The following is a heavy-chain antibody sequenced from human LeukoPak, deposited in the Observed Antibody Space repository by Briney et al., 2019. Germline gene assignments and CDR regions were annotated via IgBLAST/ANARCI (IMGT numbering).Heavy chain of an antibody. CDR1: GFTFSYYG. CDR2: IRYDGSNK. CDR3: ARGLSIPGGDSDY. J-gene: IGHJ4*02. D-gene: IGHD2-21*02. Sequence: GGSLRLSCAASGFTFSYYGIHWVRQSPGKGLEWVAFIRYDGSNKYYADSVKGRFTISRDNAKNSLYLQMNSLRAEDSAVYYCARGLSIPGGDSDYWGQGTLVAVST. V-gene: IGHV3-30*02.